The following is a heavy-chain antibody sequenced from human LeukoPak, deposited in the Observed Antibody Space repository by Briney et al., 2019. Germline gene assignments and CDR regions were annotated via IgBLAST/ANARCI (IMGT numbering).Heavy chain of an antibody. CDR1: GFTFSDAW. Sequence: GGSLRLSCVASGFTFSDAWMSWVRQAPGMGLEWVGRIKSKTDGGATDYAAPVKGRFTFSRDDSKTTLYLQVNSLKTEDTAFYYCTADMPASSRASDYWGQGTLVTVSS. CDR2: IKSKTDGGAT. CDR3: TADMPASSRASDY. D-gene: IGHD2-15*01. V-gene: IGHV3-15*01. J-gene: IGHJ4*02.